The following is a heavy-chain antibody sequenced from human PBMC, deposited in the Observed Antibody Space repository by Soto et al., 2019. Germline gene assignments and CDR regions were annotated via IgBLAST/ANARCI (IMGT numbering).Heavy chain of an antibody. CDR1: GFTVTIYY. CDR2: IYSGGTI. Sequence: EVQVVESGGGLIQPAGSLRLSCAVSGFTVTIYYMSWVRQAPGKGLEWVSVIYSGGTIYYADSVKGRFTISRDTSKNTLYLQMNSLRGEDTAVYYCHGYGYWGQGTLVTVCS. D-gene: IGHD5-12*01. CDR3: HGYGY. V-gene: IGHV3-53*01. J-gene: IGHJ4*02.